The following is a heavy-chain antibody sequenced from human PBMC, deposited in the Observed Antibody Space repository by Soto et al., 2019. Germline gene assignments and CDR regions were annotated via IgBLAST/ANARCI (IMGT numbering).Heavy chain of an antibody. CDR3: ARRFYDSSGYYYYYYYYGMDV. Sequence: GASVQVSCKASGGTFSSYAISWVRQAPGQGLEWMGGIIPIFGTANYAQKFQGRVTITADESTSTAYMELSSLRSEDTAVYYCARRFYDSSGYYYYYYYYGMDVCGQGATVTVSS. J-gene: IGHJ6*02. CDR2: IIPIFGTA. D-gene: IGHD3-22*01. V-gene: IGHV1-69*13. CDR1: GGTFSSYA.